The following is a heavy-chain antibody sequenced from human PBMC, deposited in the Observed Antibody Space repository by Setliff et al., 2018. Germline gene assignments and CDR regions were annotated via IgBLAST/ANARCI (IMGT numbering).Heavy chain of an antibody. J-gene: IGHJ6*03. CDR3: TRRFGKVAAGDYYHYYMDV. CDR2: IYYSGST. D-gene: IGHD6-13*01. Sequence: SETLSLTCTVSGGSISSSSYYWGWIRQPPGKGLEWIGSIYYSGSTYYNPSLKSRVTISVDTSKNQFSLKLSSVTAADTAVYYCTRRFGKVAAGDYYHYYMDVWGKGTTVTVS. V-gene: IGHV4-39*01. CDR1: GGSISSSSYY.